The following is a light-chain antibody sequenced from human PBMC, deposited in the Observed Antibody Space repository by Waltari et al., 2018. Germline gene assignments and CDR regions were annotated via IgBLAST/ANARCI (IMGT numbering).Light chain of an antibody. CDR1: QSIPRW. CDR2: KAS. Sequence: DLQMNPAPSTPSASGGHSVTITCPASQSIPRWLAWYQQKPGKAPKLLIYKASILESGVPSRFSGGGSGTEFTLTISSLQPDDFATYYCQHYDSYSATFGRGTKVEIK. J-gene: IGKJ4*02. CDR3: QHYDSYSAT. V-gene: IGKV1-5*03.